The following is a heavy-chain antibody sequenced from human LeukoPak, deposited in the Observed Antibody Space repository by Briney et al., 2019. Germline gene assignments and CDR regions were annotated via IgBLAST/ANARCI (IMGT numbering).Heavy chain of an antibody. D-gene: IGHD2-15*01. J-gene: IGHJ5*02. Sequence: SQALSLTCTVSGGSISSGGYYWSWIRQHPGKGLEWIGYIYYSGSTYYNPSLKCRVTISVDTSKNQFSLKLSSVTAADTAVYYCARVAILRFDPWGQGTLVTVSS. CDR1: GGSISSGGYY. CDR2: IYYSGST. CDR3: ARVAILRFDP. V-gene: IGHV4-30-4*08.